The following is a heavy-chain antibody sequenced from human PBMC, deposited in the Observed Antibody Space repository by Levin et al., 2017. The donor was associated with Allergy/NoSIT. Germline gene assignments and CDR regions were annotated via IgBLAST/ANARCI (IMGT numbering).Heavy chain of an antibody. V-gene: IGHV1-69*01. CDR2: IIPIFGTA. J-gene: IGHJ4*02. D-gene: IGHD3-3*01. Sequence: GGSLRLSCKASGGTFSSYAISWVRQAPGQGLEWMGGIIPIFGTANYAQQFQGRVTTTADDSTSTAYMELSSLRSEDTAVYYCARAPPPYGRFLEWLLVDYWGQGTLVTVSS. CDR3: ARAPPPYGRFLEWLLVDY. CDR1: GGTFSSYA.